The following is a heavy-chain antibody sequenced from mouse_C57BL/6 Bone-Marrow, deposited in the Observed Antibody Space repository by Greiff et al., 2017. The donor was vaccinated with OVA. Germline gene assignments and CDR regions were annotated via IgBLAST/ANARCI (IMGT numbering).Heavy chain of an antibody. D-gene: IGHD2-12*01. V-gene: IGHV1-4*01. Sequence: QVQLKESGAELARPGASVKMSCKASGYTFTSYTMHWVKQRPGQGLEWIGYINPSSGYTKYNQKFKDKATLTADKSSSTAYMQLSSLTSEDSAVYYCAVLRRGYFDDWGQGTTLTVAS. J-gene: IGHJ2*01. CDR2: INPSSGYT. CDR1: GYTFTSYT. CDR3: AVLRRGYFDD.